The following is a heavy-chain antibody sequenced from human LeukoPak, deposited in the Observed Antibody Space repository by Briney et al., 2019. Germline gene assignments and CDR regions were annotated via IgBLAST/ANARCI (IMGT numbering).Heavy chain of an antibody. Sequence: SETLSLTCTVSGGSISSGSYYWSWIRQPAGKGLEWIGRIYTSGSTNYNPSLKSRVTMSVDTSKNQFSLKLSSVTAADTAVYYCARDLLRDFWSGYYTAFDPWGQGTLVTVSS. CDR2: IYTSGST. J-gene: IGHJ5*02. CDR3: ARDLLRDFWSGYYTAFDP. D-gene: IGHD3-3*01. CDR1: GGSISSGSYY. V-gene: IGHV4-61*02.